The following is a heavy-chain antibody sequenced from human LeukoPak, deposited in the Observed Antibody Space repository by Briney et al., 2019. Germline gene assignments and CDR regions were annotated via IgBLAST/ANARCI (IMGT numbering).Heavy chain of an antibody. V-gene: IGHV3-23*01. CDR1: GFTFSSYA. CDR2: ISGSGGST. Sequence: PGGSLRLSCAASGFTFSSYAMSWVRQAPGKGLEWVSAISGSGGSTYYADSVKGRFTISRDNSKNTLYLQMNSLRAEDTAVYYWEKDGGGGYKSDVVPAIPGHNGFAPGGREPLFPVS. J-gene: IGHJ5*02. CDR3: EKDGGGGYKSDVVPAIPGHNGFAP. D-gene: IGHD2-21*02.